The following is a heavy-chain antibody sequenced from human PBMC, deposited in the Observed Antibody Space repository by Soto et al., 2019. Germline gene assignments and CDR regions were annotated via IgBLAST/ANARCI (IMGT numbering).Heavy chain of an antibody. D-gene: IGHD3-3*01. CDR2: IKSKTDGGTT. J-gene: IGHJ4*02. V-gene: IGHV3-15*01. CDR1: GFTFSNAW. CDR3: TTVHDFWSGYSQLLLDY. Sequence: PGGSLRLSCAASGFTFSNAWMSCVRQAPGKGLEWVGRIKSKTDGGTTDYAAPVKGRFTISRDDSKNTLYLQMNSLKTEDTAVYYCTTVHDFWSGYSQLLLDYWGQGTLVTVSS.